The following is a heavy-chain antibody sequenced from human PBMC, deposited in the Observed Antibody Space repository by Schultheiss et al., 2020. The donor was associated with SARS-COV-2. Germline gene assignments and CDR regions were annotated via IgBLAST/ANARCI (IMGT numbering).Heavy chain of an antibody. Sequence: GGSLKISCKGSGYSFTSYWIGWVRQMPGKGLEWMGIIYPGDSDTRYSPSFQGQVTISADKSISTAYLQWSSLKASDTAMYYCARLGGSGSYPPYPFYYYYGMDVWGQGTTVTVSS. D-gene: IGHD3-10*01. J-gene: IGHJ6*02. CDR3: ARLGGSGSYPPYPFYYYYGMDV. V-gene: IGHV5-51*01. CDR2: IYPGDSDT. CDR1: GYSFTSYW.